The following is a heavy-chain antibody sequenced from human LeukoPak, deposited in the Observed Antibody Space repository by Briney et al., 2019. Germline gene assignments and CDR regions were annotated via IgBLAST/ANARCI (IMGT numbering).Heavy chain of an antibody. J-gene: IGHJ4*02. D-gene: IGHD4-17*01. CDR3: TTETTFTVHGYYSDY. Sequence: GGSLRLSCAASGFTSGNAGLSWFRKAPGKGLSGVGRIKTKTDGGTTDYAAPVKGRFTISRDDSKNTLYLQMNSLKTEDTAVYYCTTETTFTVHGYYSDYWGQGTLVTVSS. V-gene: IGHV3-15*01. CDR2: IKTKTDGGTT. CDR1: GFTSGNAG.